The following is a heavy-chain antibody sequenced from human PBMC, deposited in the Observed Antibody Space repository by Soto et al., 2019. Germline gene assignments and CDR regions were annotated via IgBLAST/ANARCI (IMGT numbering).Heavy chain of an antibody. Sequence: SETLSLTCTVSGGSVTSDEDYWSWIRQSPGKGLEWIGYISNSGSTGYNPSLKTRLSMSVDRSKNQFTLRLTSVTAADTAVYFCARDPDYGERGALFDYWGQGTLVTVSS. V-gene: IGHV4-30-4*01. CDR2: ISNSGST. D-gene: IGHD4-17*01. CDR3: ARDPDYGERGALFDY. CDR1: GGSVTSDEDY. J-gene: IGHJ4*02.